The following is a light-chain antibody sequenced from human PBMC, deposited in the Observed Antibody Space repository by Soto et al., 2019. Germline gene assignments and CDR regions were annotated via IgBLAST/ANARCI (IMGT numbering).Light chain of an antibody. Sequence: EIVLTQSPATLSLSPGERATLSCRASQSISYNLAWYQQKPGQAPRLLIYDASNRATGVPARFSGSGSGTDFTLSISSLEPEYFAVYYCQKRGDWPLYTFGQGSRLEIK. CDR3: QKRGDWPLYT. J-gene: IGKJ2*01. V-gene: IGKV3-11*01. CDR1: QSISYN. CDR2: DAS.